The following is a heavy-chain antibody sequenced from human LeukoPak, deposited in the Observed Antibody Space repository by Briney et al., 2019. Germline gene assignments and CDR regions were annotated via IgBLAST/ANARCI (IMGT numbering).Heavy chain of an antibody. Sequence: SETLSLTCAVSGGPLTSYYWTWIRQPPGKGLEWIGFIYYRGSTNYNPSLESRVTISIDTSKNRFSLKLSSVTAADTAVYYCARDRYSGYDGFGAFDIWGQGTMVTVSS. D-gene: IGHD5-12*01. J-gene: IGHJ3*02. CDR3: ARDRYSGYDGFGAFDI. CDR2: IYYRGST. V-gene: IGHV4-59*01. CDR1: GGPLTSYY.